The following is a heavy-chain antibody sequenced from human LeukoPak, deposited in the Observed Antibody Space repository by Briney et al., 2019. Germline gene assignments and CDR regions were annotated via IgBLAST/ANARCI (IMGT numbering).Heavy chain of an antibody. CDR2: IKQDGSEK. Sequence: GGSLRLSCAASGFTFSSYWMSWVRQAPGKGLEWVANIKQDGSEKYYVDSVKGRFTISRDNANNSLYLQMNSLRAEDTAVYYCARVDSSGDDAFDIWGQGTMVTVSS. CDR3: ARVDSSGDDAFDI. CDR1: GFTFSSYW. J-gene: IGHJ3*02. D-gene: IGHD3-22*01. V-gene: IGHV3-7*01.